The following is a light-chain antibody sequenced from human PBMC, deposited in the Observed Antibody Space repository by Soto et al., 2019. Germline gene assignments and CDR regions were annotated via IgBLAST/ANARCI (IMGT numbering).Light chain of an antibody. V-gene: IGKV1-5*01. J-gene: IGKJ5*01. Sequence: IQMTQSPSTLSASVGDRVTITCWASQSISRWLAWFQQKPGKAPKVLIYDASSLASGVPASFSGSGSGTDFTLTIRSLEPEDFAVYYCQQRSNWPITFGQGPRLEI. CDR2: DAS. CDR3: QQRSNWPIT. CDR1: QSISRW.